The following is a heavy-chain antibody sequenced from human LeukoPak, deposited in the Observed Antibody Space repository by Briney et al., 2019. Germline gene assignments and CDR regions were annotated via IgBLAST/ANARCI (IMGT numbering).Heavy chain of an antibody. CDR1: GYTFTSYG. CDR3: ARSRLYGMDV. J-gene: IGHJ6*02. Sequence: GASVKVSCKASGYTFTSYGISWVRQAPGQGLEWMGWISAQKLQGRVTMTTDTSTSTAYMELRSLRSDDTAVYYCARSRLYGMDVWGQGTTVTVSS. V-gene: IGHV1-18*01. CDR2: IS.